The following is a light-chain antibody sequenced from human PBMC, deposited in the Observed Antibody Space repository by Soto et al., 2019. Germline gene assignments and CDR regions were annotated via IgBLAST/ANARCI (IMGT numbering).Light chain of an antibody. CDR2: EVT. Sequence: QSVLTQPPSASGSPGQSVTISCTGTSNDVGGYNYVSWYQHHPGKAPKLLIYEVTKRPSGVPDRFSGSKSGNTASLTVSGRQAEDAADYYCSSYAGSTDFVFGTGTKVTVL. V-gene: IGLV2-8*01. J-gene: IGLJ1*01. CDR3: SSYAGSTDFV. CDR1: SNDVGGYNY.